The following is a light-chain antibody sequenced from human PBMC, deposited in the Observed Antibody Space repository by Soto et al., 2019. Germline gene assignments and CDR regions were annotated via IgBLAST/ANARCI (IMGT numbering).Light chain of an antibody. CDR3: SSFTKSSTRV. Sequence: QSALTQPASVSGSPGQSITISCTGTSSDIGFYNYVSWYQQHPGKAPKLMIYEVSNRPSGISNRFSGSKSGNTASLTSSGLQGEDEADYYCSSFTKSSTRVFGTGTKLTVL. V-gene: IGLV2-14*01. CDR2: EVS. CDR1: SSDIGFYNY. J-gene: IGLJ1*01.